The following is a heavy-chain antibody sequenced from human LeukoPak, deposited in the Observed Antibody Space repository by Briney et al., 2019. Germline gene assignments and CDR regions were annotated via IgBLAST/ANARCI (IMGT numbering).Heavy chain of an antibody. CDR3: ARHGWVYWFDP. J-gene: IGHJ5*02. D-gene: IGHD2-2*03. V-gene: IGHV4-34*01. Sequence: ASETLSLTCGVYGGSFSGHYWSWIRQPPGKGLEWIGEINHSGSTNYNPSLKSRVTILVDTSNNQFSLKLSSVTAADTAVYYCARHGWVYWFDPWGQGTLVTVSS. CDR2: INHSGST. CDR1: GGSFSGHY.